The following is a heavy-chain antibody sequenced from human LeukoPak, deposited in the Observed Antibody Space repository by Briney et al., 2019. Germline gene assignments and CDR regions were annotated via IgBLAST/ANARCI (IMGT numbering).Heavy chain of an antibody. CDR2: INSDGRTT. CDR3: ARGGYGAHMG. Sequence: GGSLRLSCAASGFSFSSFWMHWVRQVPGKGLLWVSGINSDGRTTGYADSVRGRFTISRDNAKNTVDLQMNSLRAEDTAVYYCARGGYGAHMGWGQGTLVTVSS. CDR1: GFSFSSFW. V-gene: IGHV3-74*01. D-gene: IGHD4-17*01. J-gene: IGHJ4*02.